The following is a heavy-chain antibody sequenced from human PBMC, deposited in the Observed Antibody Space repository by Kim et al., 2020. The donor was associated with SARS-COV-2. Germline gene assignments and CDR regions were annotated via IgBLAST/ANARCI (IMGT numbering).Heavy chain of an antibody. V-gene: IGHV3-74*01. Sequence: GGSLRLSCAASGFTFSSYWMHWVRQAPGKGLVWVSRINSDGSSTTYADSVKGRFTISRDNAKNTLYLQMNSLRAEDTAVYYCARGVGLRHLFDYWGQGTLVTVSS. CDR1: GFTFSSYW. CDR2: INSDGSST. J-gene: IGHJ4*02. CDR3: ARGVGLRHLFDY. D-gene: IGHD4-17*01.